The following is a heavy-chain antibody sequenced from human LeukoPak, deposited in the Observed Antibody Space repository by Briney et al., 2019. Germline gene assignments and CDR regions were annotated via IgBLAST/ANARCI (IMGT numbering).Heavy chain of an antibody. CDR1: GFSFSSYS. Sequence: GGSLRLSCAASGFSFSSYSMNWVRQAPGKGLEWVSSISSSSSYIYYADSVKGRFTISRDNAKNSLYLQMNSLRSEDTAVYYCATVPEQQLGAFDYWGQGTLVTVSS. D-gene: IGHD6-13*01. CDR3: ATVPEQQLGAFDY. CDR2: ISSSSSYI. V-gene: IGHV3-21*04. J-gene: IGHJ4*02.